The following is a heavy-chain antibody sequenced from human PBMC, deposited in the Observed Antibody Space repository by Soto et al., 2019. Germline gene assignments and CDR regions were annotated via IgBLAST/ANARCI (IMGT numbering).Heavy chain of an antibody. V-gene: IGHV3-23*01. CDR3: ARSFYYYDSRGRHVPDGMDV. J-gene: IGHJ6*02. D-gene: IGHD3-22*01. CDR1: GFTFYTYD. CDR2: ISASGAAT. Sequence: EVQLLESGGGLVQPGGSLRLSCAASGFTFYTYDITWVRQAPGKGPEWVSVISASGAATYYAVSVKGRFTISRDNSKNTMSLQMNNVRAEDTAVYYCARSFYYYDSRGRHVPDGMDVWGQGTTVTVSS.